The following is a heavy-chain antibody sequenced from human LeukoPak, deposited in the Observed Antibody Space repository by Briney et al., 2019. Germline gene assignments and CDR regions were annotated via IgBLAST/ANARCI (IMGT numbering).Heavy chain of an antibody. CDR2: IYHSGST. Sequence: SETLSLTCTVSGGSISSSNYYWGWIRQPPGKGLEWIGSIYHSGSTYYNPSLKSRVTISVDTSKNQFSLKLSSVTAADTAVYYCARGGGYDSFDYWGQGTLVTVSS. J-gene: IGHJ4*02. CDR1: GGSISSSNYY. CDR3: ARGGGYDSFDY. V-gene: IGHV4-39*07. D-gene: IGHD5-12*01.